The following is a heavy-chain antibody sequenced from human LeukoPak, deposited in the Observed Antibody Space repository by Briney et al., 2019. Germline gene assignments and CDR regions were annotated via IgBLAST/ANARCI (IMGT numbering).Heavy chain of an antibody. CDR3: ARVEKWLVFDS. V-gene: IGHV3-7*01. J-gene: IGHJ4*02. CDR2: IKPDGSDK. CDR1: GFTFSNYW. Sequence: PGGSLRLSCAASGFTFSNYWMSWVRQAPGKGPEWVATIKPDGSDKYYVDSLKGRFTISRDNAKNSLHLQMNNLRAEDTALYYCARVEKWLVFDSWGQGTLVTVSS. D-gene: IGHD6-19*01.